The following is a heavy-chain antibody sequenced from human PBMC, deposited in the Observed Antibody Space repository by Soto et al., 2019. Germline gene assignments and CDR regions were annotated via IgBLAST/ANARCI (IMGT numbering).Heavy chain of an antibody. D-gene: IGHD4-17*01. CDR2: ISAYNGNT. Sequence: QVQLVQSGAEVKKPGASVKVSCKASGYTFTSYGISWVRQAPGQGLEWMGWISAYNGNTNYAQKLQGRVTMTTVTSTSAAYMELRSLRSDDTAVYYCARGRNFATVTTSFDYWGQGTLVTVSS. CDR1: GYTFTSYG. CDR3: ARGRNFATVTTSFDY. J-gene: IGHJ4*02. V-gene: IGHV1-18*01.